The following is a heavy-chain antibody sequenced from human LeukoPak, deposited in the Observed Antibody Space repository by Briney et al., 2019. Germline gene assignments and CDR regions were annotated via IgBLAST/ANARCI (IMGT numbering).Heavy chain of an antibody. Sequence: GGSLRLSCAASGFTFSSYSMNWVRQAPGKGLEWVSSITSSSTYIYYADSVKGRFTISRDNAKNSLYLQMNSLRAEDTAVYYCARDLMYAGSYYPPHWGQGTLVTVSS. CDR3: ARDLMYAGSYYPPH. CDR1: GFTFSSYS. J-gene: IGHJ4*02. CDR2: ITSSSTYI. V-gene: IGHV3-21*01. D-gene: IGHD1-26*01.